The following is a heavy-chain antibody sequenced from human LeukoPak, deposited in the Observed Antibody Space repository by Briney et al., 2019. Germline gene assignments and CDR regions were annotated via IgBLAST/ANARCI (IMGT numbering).Heavy chain of an antibody. Sequence: GGSLRLSCAASGFTFSRYAMSWVRQAPGEGLEWVSAISGSGGTTYYADSVKGRFTISRDNSKSTLYLQMNSLRDEDTAVYYCAKEDCGVDCSTFDYWGQGTLVTVSS. CDR1: GFTFSRYA. CDR3: AKEDCGVDCSTFDY. D-gene: IGHD2-21*02. J-gene: IGHJ4*02. V-gene: IGHV3-23*01. CDR2: ISGSGGTT.